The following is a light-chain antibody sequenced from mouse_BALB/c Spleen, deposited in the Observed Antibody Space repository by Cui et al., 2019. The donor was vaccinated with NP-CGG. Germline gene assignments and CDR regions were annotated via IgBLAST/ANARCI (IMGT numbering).Light chain of an antibody. CDR1: TGAFTPNNY. J-gene: IGLJ1*01. Sequence: QVVVTQESALTTSPGETVTLTCRSSTGAFTPNNYANWVQEKPDHLFTGLIGGTNNRTPGVPARFSGSLIGDKAALTITGAQTEDEAKYFCALWYSNHWVFGGGTKLTVL. CDR3: ALWYSNHWV. CDR2: GTN. V-gene: IGLV1*01.